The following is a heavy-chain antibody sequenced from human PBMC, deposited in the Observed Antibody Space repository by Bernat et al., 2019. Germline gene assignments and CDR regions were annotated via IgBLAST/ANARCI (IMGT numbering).Heavy chain of an antibody. D-gene: IGHD3-10*02. J-gene: IGHJ5*02. V-gene: IGHV3-64*01. Sequence: EVQLVESGGGLVQPGGSLRLSCAASGFTFSSYAMHWVRQAPGKGLEYVSAISYNGGNTYYANYVKGRFTISRDNSKNTLYLQMGSLRAEDMAVYYCARGVQGVVSWFDPWGQGTLVTVSS. CDR2: ISYNGGNT. CDR3: ARGVQGVVSWFDP. CDR1: GFTFSSYA.